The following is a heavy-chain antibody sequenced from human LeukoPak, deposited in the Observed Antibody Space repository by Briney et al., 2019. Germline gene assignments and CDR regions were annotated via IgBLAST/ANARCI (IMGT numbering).Heavy chain of an antibody. CDR1: GFTFSSYS. D-gene: IGHD3-22*01. J-gene: IGHJ3*02. CDR2: ISSSSSYI. CDR3: ARARDSSGSDAFDI. V-gene: IGHV3-21*01. Sequence: PRGSLRLSCAAPGFTFSSYSMNWVRQAPGKGLEWVSSISSSSSYIYYADSVKGRFTISRDNAKNSLYLQMNSLRAEGTAVYYCARARDSSGSDAFDIWGQGTMVTVSS.